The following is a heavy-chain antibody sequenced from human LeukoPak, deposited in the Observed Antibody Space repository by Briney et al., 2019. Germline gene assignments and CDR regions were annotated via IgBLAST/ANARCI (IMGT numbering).Heavy chain of an antibody. V-gene: IGHV4-59*01. CDR3: ARHAGGYSYET. Sequence: SETLSLTCTVSGGSISSYYWSWIRQSPGKGLERVGYIYYGGSANYNPSLKSRVTILIDTSRNQFSLRLSSVTAADTAVYYCARHAGGYSYETWGQGTLVAVSS. J-gene: IGHJ4*02. D-gene: IGHD5-18*01. CDR1: GGSISSYY. CDR2: IYYGGSA.